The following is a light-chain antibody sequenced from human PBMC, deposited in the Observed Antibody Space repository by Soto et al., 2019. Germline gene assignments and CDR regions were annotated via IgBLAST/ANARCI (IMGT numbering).Light chain of an antibody. V-gene: IGLV2-14*01. Sequence: QSALTQPASVSGSPGQSIPISCTGTSSDVGGYNYVSWYQQHPGKAPKLMIYEVSNRPSGVSNRFSGSKSGNTASLTISGLQAEDEADYYCSSYTGSSTLVFGAGTKLTVL. J-gene: IGLJ2*01. CDR1: SSDVGGYNY. CDR2: EVS. CDR3: SSYTGSSTLV.